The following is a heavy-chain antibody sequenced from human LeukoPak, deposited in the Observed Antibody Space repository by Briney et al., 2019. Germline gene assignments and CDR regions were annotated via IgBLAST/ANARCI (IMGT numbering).Heavy chain of an antibody. D-gene: IGHD6-13*01. Sequence: PSETLSLTCTVSGGSISRYYWSWIRQPPGKGLEWIGYIYYSGSTNYNPSLKSRVTISVDTSKNQFSLKLSSVTAADTAVYYCARQNSSSWSPYYYYGMDVWGQGTTVTVSS. CDR2: IYYSGST. CDR3: ARQNSSSWSPYYYYGMDV. V-gene: IGHV4-59*01. CDR1: GGSISRYY. J-gene: IGHJ6*02.